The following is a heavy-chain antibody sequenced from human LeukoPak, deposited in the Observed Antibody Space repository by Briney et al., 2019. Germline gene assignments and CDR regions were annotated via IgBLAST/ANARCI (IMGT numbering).Heavy chain of an antibody. Sequence: GGSLRLSCAASGFTFSDYYMSWIRQAPGGGLEWGSSISTSSSNIYYTDSVKGRFTISRDNAKNSLYLQMNTLRAEETAVYCCARGSGSYYLDYWGQGTLVTVSS. D-gene: IGHD3-10*01. J-gene: IGHJ4*02. CDR1: GFTFSDYY. CDR3: ARGSGSYYLDY. V-gene: IGHV3-11*01. CDR2: ISTSSSNI.